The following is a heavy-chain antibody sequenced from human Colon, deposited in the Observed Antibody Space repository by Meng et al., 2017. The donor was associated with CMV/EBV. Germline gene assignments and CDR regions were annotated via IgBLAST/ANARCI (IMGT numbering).Heavy chain of an antibody. CDR1: GYTFSTYG. D-gene: IGHD3-22*01. CDR3: ARYHYYDRSGYLKVHLDY. CDR2: IAGDSSRR. Sequence: ASVKVSCKASGYTFSTYGISWVRQAPGQGLEWMGWIAGDSSRRNYAQKVQGRVTMTTDTSTSTAYMELRSLRSDDTAIYFCARYHYYDRSGYLKVHLDYWGQGTRVTVSS. J-gene: IGHJ4*02. V-gene: IGHV1-18*01.